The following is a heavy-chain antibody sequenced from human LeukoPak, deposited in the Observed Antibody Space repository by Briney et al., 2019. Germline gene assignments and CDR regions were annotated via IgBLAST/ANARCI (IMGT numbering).Heavy chain of an antibody. CDR2: ISGYNGNT. Sequence: ASVKVSCKASGYTFSSYGISWVRQAPGQGLEWMGWISGYNGNTHYAQKVQGRVTMTTDTSTTTAYMELRSLRSDDTAVYYCARDPSWELPFYYYYMDVWGKGTTVTISS. CDR1: GYTFSSYG. V-gene: IGHV1-18*01. D-gene: IGHD1-26*01. J-gene: IGHJ6*03. CDR3: ARDPSWELPFYYYYMDV.